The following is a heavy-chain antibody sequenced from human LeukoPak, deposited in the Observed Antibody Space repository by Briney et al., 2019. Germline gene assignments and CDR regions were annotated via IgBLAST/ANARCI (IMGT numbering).Heavy chain of an antibody. CDR3: ARRAAAASLYYFDY. CDR2: IHYSGST. V-gene: IGHV4-31*03. J-gene: IGHJ4*02. CDR1: GGSISSGGYY. D-gene: IGHD6-13*01. Sequence: SQTLSLTCTVSGGSISSGGYYWSWIRQHPGKGLEWIGYIHYSGSTYYNPSLKSRVTISVDTSKNQFSLKLSSVTAADTAVYYCARRAAAASLYYFDYWGQGTLVTVSS.